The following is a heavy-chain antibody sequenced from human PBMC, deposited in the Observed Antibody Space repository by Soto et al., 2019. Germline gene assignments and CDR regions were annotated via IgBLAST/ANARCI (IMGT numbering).Heavy chain of an antibody. Sequence: QITLRESGPPLVNPTQTLTLTCTFSGFSLSTSGLGVAWIRQPPGKPLEWLALIYWNGIERYSPSLKSRLTITKDTSKNEVVLTMTNMDPLDTATFYCAHTRVPDTLDYWGQGTLVTVSS. CDR3: AHTRVPDTLDY. CDR1: GFSLSTSGLG. D-gene: IGHD2-2*01. CDR2: IYWNGIE. J-gene: IGHJ4*01. V-gene: IGHV2-5*01.